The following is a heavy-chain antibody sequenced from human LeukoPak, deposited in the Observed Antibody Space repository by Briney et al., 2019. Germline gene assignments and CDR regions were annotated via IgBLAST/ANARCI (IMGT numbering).Heavy chain of an antibody. CDR1: GGSISSYY. Sequence: SETLSLTCTVSGGSISSYYWSWIRQPPGKGLEWIGFIYYSGSTNYNPSLKSRVTISVDTSKNQFSLKLSSVTAADTAVYYCARTFGEYQRGYFDYWGQGTLVTVSS. CDR3: ARTFGEYQRGYFDY. V-gene: IGHV4-59*01. CDR2: IYYSGST. J-gene: IGHJ4*02. D-gene: IGHD3-10*01.